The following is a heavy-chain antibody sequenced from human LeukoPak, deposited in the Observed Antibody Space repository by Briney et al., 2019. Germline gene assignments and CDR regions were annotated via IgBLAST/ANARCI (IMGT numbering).Heavy chain of an antibody. CDR3: AKAAYGYSSPFDY. Sequence: GGSLRLSCAASGFTFSSYWMHWVRQAPRKGLVWVSRINSDGSSTSYADSVKGRFTISRDNAKNTPYLQMNSLRAEDTAVYYCAKAAYGYSSPFDYWGQGTLVTVSS. CDR2: INSDGSST. V-gene: IGHV3-74*01. J-gene: IGHJ4*02. CDR1: GFTFSSYW. D-gene: IGHD5-18*01.